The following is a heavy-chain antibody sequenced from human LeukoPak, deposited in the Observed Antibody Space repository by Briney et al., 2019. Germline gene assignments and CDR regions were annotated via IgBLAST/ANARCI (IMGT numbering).Heavy chain of an antibody. V-gene: IGHV3-11*05. CDR2: ISSSSSHT. CDR1: GFTFSDYY. CDR3: ARGRSWFDY. Sequence: GGSLRLSCAASGFTFSDYYMSWIRQAPGKGLEWVSYISSSSSHTNYGDSVKGRFTISRDNAKNSLYLQMNSLRAEDTAVYYCARGRSWFDYWGQGDLVTVSS. J-gene: IGHJ4*02. D-gene: IGHD6-13*01.